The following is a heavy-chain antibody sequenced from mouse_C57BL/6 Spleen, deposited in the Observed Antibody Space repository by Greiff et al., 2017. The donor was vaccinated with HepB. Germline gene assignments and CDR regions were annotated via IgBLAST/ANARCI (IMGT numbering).Heavy chain of an antibody. Sequence: VQVQQSGAELVKPGASVKISCKASGYAFSSYWMNWVKQRPGKGLEWIGQIYPGDGDTNYNGKFKGKATLTADKSSSTAYMQLSSLTSEDSAVYFCARSEGDYAMDYWGQGTSVTVSS. CDR3: ARSEGDYAMDY. V-gene: IGHV1-80*01. CDR1: GYAFSSYW. CDR2: IYPGDGDT. J-gene: IGHJ4*01.